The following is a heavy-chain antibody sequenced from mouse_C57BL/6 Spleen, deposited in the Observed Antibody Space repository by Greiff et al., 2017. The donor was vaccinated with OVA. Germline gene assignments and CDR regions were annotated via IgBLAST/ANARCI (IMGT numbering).Heavy chain of an antibody. CDR2: IWRGGST. CDR3: ARIYYGNFYAMDY. J-gene: IGHJ4*01. Sequence: VQLQQSGPGLVQPSQSLSITCTVSGFSLTSYGVHWVRQSPGKGLEWLGVIWRGGSTDYNAAFISRLSISKDNSKSQVFFKMNSLQADDTAIYYCARIYYGNFYAMDYWGQGTSVTVSS. D-gene: IGHD2-1*01. V-gene: IGHV2-2*01. CDR1: GFSLTSYG.